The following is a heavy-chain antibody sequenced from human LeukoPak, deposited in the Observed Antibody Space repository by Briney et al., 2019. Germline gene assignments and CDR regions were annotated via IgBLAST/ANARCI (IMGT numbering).Heavy chain of an antibody. CDR3: AKDRGYSPLAQIDY. D-gene: IGHD5-18*01. Sequence: GGSLRLSCAASEFTFSSYAMNWVRQAPGKGLEWVSAIGGGGRSTYYADSVKGRFTISRDNSKNTLYLQMNSLRAEDTAIYYCAKDRGYSPLAQIDYWGQGTLVTVSS. V-gene: IGHV3-23*01. CDR2: IGGGGRST. CDR1: EFTFSSYA. J-gene: IGHJ4*02.